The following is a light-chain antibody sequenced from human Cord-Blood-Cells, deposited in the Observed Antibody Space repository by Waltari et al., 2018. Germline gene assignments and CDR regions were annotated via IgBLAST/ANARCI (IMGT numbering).Light chain of an antibody. J-gene: IGKJ4*01. CDR2: AAS. CDR1: QSISSY. CDR3: QQSYSTPLT. Sequence: DIQMTQSPSSLSASVGDRVTITCRASQSISSYLNWYQQKPGKAPTLLIYAASRLQSGGPARFSGSGSGTDFTLTISSLQPEDFATYYCQQSYSTPLTFGGGTKVEIK. V-gene: IGKV1-39*01.